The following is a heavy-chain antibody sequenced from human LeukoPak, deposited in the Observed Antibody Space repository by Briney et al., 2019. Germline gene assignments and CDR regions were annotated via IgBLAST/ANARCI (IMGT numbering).Heavy chain of an antibody. CDR2: IYHNGGA. CDR3: ARDPRWLTPDCTSTSCYENYFDP. CDR1: GYSLNNGYQ. V-gene: IGHV4-38-2*02. Sequence: PSETLSLTCAVSGYSLNNGYQWAWIRQSPGRGLEWIGSIYHNGGAHYKPSLRSRVVISVDTSNNQFSLRLSAVTVADTAVYYCARDPRWLTPDCTSTSCYENYFDPWGRGTLVTVSS. J-gene: IGHJ5*02. D-gene: IGHD2-2*01.